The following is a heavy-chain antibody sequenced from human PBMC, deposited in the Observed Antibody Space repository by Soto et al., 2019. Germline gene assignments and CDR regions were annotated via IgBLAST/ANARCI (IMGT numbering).Heavy chain of an antibody. J-gene: IGHJ4*02. CDR3: ARDPSPSPYSSSSYYFDY. D-gene: IGHD6-13*01. V-gene: IGHV3-21*01. CDR1: GFTFSSYS. Sequence: GWSLRLSCAASGFTFSSYSMNWVRQAPGKGLEWVSSISSSSSYIYYADSVKGRFTISRDNAKNSLYLQMNSLRAEDTAVYYCARDPSPSPYSSSSYYFDYWGQGTLVTVSS. CDR2: ISSSSSYI.